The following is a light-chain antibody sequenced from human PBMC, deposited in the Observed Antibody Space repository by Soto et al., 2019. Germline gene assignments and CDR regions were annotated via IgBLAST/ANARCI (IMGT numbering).Light chain of an antibody. Sequence: EIVMTQSPATLSVSPGERATLSCRASQSVSIDFAWYQQTPGQAPRLLIYSASTRATGIPVRFSGSASGTEFTLTISSLQSEDFTVYYCQQYNKWPLTFGRGTKVEIK. CDR3: QQYNKWPLT. CDR2: SAS. V-gene: IGKV3-15*01. CDR1: QSVSID. J-gene: IGKJ1*01.